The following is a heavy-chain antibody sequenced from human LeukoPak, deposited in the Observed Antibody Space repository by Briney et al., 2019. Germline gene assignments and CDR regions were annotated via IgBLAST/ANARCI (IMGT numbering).Heavy chain of an antibody. CDR1: GFTFSSYT. CDR2: ISSGGGYI. J-gene: IGHJ4*02. V-gene: IGHV3-21*01. CDR3: ARGGVGDYVSSY. D-gene: IGHD4-17*01. Sequence: GGSLRLSCAASGFTFSSYTMNWVRQAPGKGLEWVSSISSGGGYIYYADSVKGRFTISRDNAKNSLYLQMNSLRAEDTAVYYCARGGVGDYVSSYWGQGTLVTVSS.